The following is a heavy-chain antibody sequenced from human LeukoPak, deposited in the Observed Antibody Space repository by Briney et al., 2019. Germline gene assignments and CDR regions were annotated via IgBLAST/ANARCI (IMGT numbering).Heavy chain of an antibody. CDR3: ARGNGYSCDY. CDR2: IYYGGSA. V-gene: IGHV4-31*03. D-gene: IGHD5-24*01. CDR1: GGSIGSGGYY. Sequence: SETLSLTCTVSGGSIGSGGYYWSWIRQHPGKGLEWIGYIYYGGSAYYNPSLKSRVTISVATSQNQFSLDLSSVTAADTAVYYCARGNGYSCDYWGQGTLVTVSS. J-gene: IGHJ4*02.